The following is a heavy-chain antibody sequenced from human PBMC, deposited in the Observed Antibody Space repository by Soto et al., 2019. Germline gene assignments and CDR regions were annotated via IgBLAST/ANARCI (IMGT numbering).Heavy chain of an antibody. CDR3: AREYRPNDRKKNHYYYYMDV. CDR1: GGSFSGYY. CDR2: INHSGST. Sequence: TSETLSLTCAVYGGSFSGYYWSWIRQPPGKGLEWIGEINHSGSTNYNPSLKSRVTISVDTSKNQFSLKLSSVTAADTAVYYCAREYRPNDRKKNHYYYYMDVWGKGITVTVSS. J-gene: IGHJ6*03. D-gene: IGHD1-1*01. V-gene: IGHV4-34*01.